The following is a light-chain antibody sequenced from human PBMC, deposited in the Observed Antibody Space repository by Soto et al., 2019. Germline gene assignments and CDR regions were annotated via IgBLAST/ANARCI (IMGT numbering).Light chain of an antibody. J-gene: IGKJ4*01. V-gene: IGKV1-33*01. CDR1: QDISNY. CDR2: DAS. Sequence: DLQMTQSPSSLSASVGDRVTFTCQASQDISNYLNWYQQKPGKAPKLLIYDASNLETGVPSRFSGSGSGTDFTFTISSLQPEDIATYYCQQYDNLPPLTFGGGTKVEIK. CDR3: QQYDNLPPLT.